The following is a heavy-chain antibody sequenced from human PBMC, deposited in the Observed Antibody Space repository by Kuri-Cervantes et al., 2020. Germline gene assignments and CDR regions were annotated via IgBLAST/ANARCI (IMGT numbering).Heavy chain of an antibody. CDR2: ISYDGSNK. Sequence: GESLKISCAASGFTFSSYGMHWVRQAPGKGLEWVAVISYDGSNKYYADSVKGRFTISRDNSKNTLYLQMNSRRAEDTAVYYCAKGFGPSYFDYWGQGTLVTVSS. CDR3: AKGFGPSYFDY. J-gene: IGHJ4*02. CDR1: GFTFSSYG. D-gene: IGHD3-10*01. V-gene: IGHV3-30*18.